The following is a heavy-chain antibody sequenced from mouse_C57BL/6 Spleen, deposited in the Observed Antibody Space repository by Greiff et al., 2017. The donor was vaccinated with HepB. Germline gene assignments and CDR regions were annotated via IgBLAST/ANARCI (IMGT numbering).Heavy chain of an antibody. D-gene: IGHD1-1*01. CDR3: ATHYYGSSYPFAY. CDR1: GFSLTSYG. V-gene: IGHV2-2*01. Sequence: QVQLKESGPGLVQPSQSLSITCTVSGFSLTSYGVHWVRQSPGKGLEWLGVIWSGGSTDYNAAFISRLSISKDNSKSQVFFKMNSLQADDTAIYYCATHYYGSSYPFAYWGQGTLVTVSA. J-gene: IGHJ3*01. CDR2: IWSGGST.